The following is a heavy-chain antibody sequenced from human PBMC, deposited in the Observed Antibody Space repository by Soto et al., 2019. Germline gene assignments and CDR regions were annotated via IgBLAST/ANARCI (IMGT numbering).Heavy chain of an antibody. CDR2: INSGGTSI. D-gene: IGHD4-17*01. CDR1: GGTFSSYA. Sequence: VQLVQSGAEVKKPGSSVKVSCKASGGTFSSYAISWVRQAPGQGLEWVSYINSGGTSIKYADSVKGRFTISRDSARNSLYLQMNSLRDEDTAVYYCARENYGDAFDFWGQGTLVTVSS. CDR3: ARENYGDAFDF. J-gene: IGHJ4*02. V-gene: IGHV3-48*03.